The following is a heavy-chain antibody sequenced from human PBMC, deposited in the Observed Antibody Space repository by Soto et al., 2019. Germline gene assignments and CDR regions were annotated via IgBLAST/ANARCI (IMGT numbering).Heavy chain of an antibody. Sequence: VQLQESGPGLVKPSQTLSLTCTVSGGSISSGGYYWSWIRQHPGKGLEWIGYIYYSGSTYYNPSLKSRVTISVDTSKNQFSLKLSSVTAADTAVYYCARDVVVVPAAMDWFDPWGQGTLVTVSS. CDR2: IYYSGST. D-gene: IGHD2-2*01. J-gene: IGHJ5*02. V-gene: IGHV4-31*03. CDR1: GGSISSGGYY. CDR3: ARDVVVVPAAMDWFDP.